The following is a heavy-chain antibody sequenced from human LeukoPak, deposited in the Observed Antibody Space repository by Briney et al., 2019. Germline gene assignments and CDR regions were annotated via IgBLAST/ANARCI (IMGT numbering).Heavy chain of an antibody. CDR3: ARLEYSSFNWFDP. J-gene: IGHJ5*02. CDR2: IKYDGSTS. V-gene: IGHV3-74*01. D-gene: IGHD6-6*01. Sequence: GGSLRLSCEASGFTFTTYWIHWVRQGPGKGLVWVSRIKYDGSTSNYADSVKGRFTISRDNAKNTVYLQMNSLRAEDTAVYYCARLEYSSFNWFDPWGQGTLVTVSS. CDR1: GFTFTTYW.